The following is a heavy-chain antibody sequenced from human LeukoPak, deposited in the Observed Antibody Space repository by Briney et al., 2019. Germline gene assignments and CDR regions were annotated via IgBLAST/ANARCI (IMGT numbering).Heavy chain of an antibody. CDR3: AKDMGYCSSTSCCRMEY. CDR2: ISGDGGST. J-gene: IGHJ4*02. D-gene: IGHD2-2*01. V-gene: IGHV3-43*02. CDR1: GFTFDDYA. Sequence: PGGSLRLSCAASGFTFDDYAMHWVRQAPGKGLEWVSLISGDGGSTYYADSVKGRFTISRDNSKNSLYLQMNSLRTEDTALYYCAKDMGYCSSTSCCRMEYWGQGTLVTVPS.